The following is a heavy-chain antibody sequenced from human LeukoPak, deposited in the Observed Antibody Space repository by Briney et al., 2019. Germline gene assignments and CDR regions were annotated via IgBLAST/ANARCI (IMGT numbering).Heavy chain of an antibody. J-gene: IGHJ4*02. V-gene: IGHV3-30*02. CDR3: AKDTPAYDSSSYYNPYIDY. CDR1: AFTFSSYG. CDR2: IRYDGSNK. D-gene: IGHD3-22*01. Sequence: PGGSLRLSCAATAFTFSSYGMHWFRQAPGKGLQGVAFIRYDGSNKNYEESVKGRFTISRDNSKNTVYLQLDSLRAEDTAMYYCAKDTPAYDSSSYYNPYIDYWGQGTLVTVSS.